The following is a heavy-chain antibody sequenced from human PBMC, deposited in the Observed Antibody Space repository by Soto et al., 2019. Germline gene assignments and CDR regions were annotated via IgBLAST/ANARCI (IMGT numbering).Heavy chain of an antibody. CDR2: IWYDGSNK. CDR3: ARDRWREYGDPTVDY. CDR1: GFNFNNYG. Sequence: QVQLVESGGGVVQPGRSLRLSCAASGFNFNNYGMHWVRQAPGKGLEWVAVIWYDGSNKYYADSVKGRFTISRDNSKNMLYLQVNSLRAEDTAVYYCARDRWREYGDPTVDYWGQGTLVTVSS. V-gene: IGHV3-33*01. D-gene: IGHD4-17*01. J-gene: IGHJ4*02.